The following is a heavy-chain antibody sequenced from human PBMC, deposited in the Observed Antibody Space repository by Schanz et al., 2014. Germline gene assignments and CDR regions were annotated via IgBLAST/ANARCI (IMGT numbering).Heavy chain of an antibody. V-gene: IGHV3-74*02. CDR2: IKSDGSST. Sequence: EVQLLESGGGLVQPGGSLRLSCAASGFTFSTHAMSWVRQSPGKGLVWVSRIKSDGSSTSYADSVKGRFTISRDNAKNTLYLQMNSLRAEDTAVYYCASPALWFGDNCFDPWGQGTLVTVSS. J-gene: IGHJ5*02. D-gene: IGHD3-10*01. CDR3: ASPALWFGDNCFDP. CDR1: GFTFSTHA.